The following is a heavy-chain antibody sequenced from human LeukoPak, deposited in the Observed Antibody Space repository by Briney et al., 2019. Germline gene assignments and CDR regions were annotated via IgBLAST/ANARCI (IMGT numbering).Heavy chain of an antibody. Sequence: GGSLRLSCAASGFTFTNSWMAWVRQAPGKGLEWVANIKQDGSTKHYADSLKGRFTISRDSPENSLYLQINSMRVDDTAVYYCARDTDGSLDYWGQGILVTVAS. D-gene: IGHD1-26*01. J-gene: IGHJ4*02. CDR3: ARDTDGSLDY. CDR2: IKQDGSTK. CDR1: GFTFTNSW. V-gene: IGHV3-7*01.